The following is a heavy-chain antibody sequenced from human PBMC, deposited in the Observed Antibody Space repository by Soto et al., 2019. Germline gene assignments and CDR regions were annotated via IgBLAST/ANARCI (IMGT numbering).Heavy chain of an antibody. CDR2: IWYDGSNK. D-gene: IGHD3-16*01. CDR1: GFTFGSHG. V-gene: IGHV3-33*01. Sequence: GGSLRLSCVASGFTFGSHGMHWVRQAPGKGLEWVAVIWYDGSNKYYSDSVRGRSTISRDNSKNTLYLQMNSLRVEDTAMYYCVRWGDFRSSAPWGQGTRVTVSS. CDR3: VRWGDFRSSAP. J-gene: IGHJ5*02.